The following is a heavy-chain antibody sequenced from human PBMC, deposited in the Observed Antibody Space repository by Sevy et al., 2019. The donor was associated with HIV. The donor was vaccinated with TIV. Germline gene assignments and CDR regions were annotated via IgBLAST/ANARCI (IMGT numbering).Heavy chain of an antibody. CDR3: ATLSGNYWGDWLDP. CDR1: AFTFSNDW. D-gene: IGHD5-12*01. CDR2: IRSETDGGTT. J-gene: IGHJ5*02. Sequence: GGSLRLSCVASAFTFSNDWMTWVRQAPGKGLEWVGHIRSETDGGTTDYAAPVKGRFTISRHDSKNTLYLEMNSLKIEDTGVYFCATLSGNYWGDWLDPWGQGTLVTVSS. V-gene: IGHV3-15*07.